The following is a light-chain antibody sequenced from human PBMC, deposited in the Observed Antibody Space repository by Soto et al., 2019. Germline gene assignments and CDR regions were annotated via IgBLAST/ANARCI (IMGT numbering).Light chain of an antibody. Sequence: DIQMTQSPSSLSASVGDRVTITCRASQSISSYLNWYQQKPGKAPKLLIYAASSLQSWVPSRFSGSGSGTDFTLTISSLQPEYFATYYCQQSYSTPPTFGQGTKVEIK. CDR3: QQSYSTPPT. CDR2: AAS. CDR1: QSISSY. J-gene: IGKJ1*01. V-gene: IGKV1-39*01.